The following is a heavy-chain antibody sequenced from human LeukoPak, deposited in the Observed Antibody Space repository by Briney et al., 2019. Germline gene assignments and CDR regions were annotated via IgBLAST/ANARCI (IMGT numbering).Heavy chain of an antibody. D-gene: IGHD7-27*01. Sequence: GASVKVSCKAPGFTFTSYDINWVRQATGQGLEWMGWINPNSGDTGYAQKFQGRITMTRNTSINTAYMELSSLRSEDTAIYYCVRTPPNWGFDYWGQGTLVTVSS. J-gene: IGHJ4*02. CDR1: GFTFTSYD. V-gene: IGHV1-8*01. CDR3: VRTPPNWGFDY. CDR2: INPNSGDT.